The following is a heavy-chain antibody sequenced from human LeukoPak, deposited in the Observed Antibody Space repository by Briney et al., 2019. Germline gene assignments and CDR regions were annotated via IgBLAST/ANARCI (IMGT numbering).Heavy chain of an antibody. CDR1: GGTFSSYA. CDR3: ARPRSRYCSGGSCYIFDY. D-gene: IGHD2-15*01. Sequence: SVKVSCKASGGTFSSYAISWVRQAPGQGLEWMGRIIPILGIANYAQKFQGRVTITTDESTSTAYMELSSLRSEDTAVYYCARPRSRYCSGGSCYIFDYWGQGTLVTVSS. J-gene: IGHJ4*02. V-gene: IGHV1-69*04. CDR2: IIPILGIA.